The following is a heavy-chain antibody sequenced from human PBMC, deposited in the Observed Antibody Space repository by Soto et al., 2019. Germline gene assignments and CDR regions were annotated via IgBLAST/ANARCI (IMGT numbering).Heavy chain of an antibody. CDR3: AKDRLQLSYYYYGMDV. D-gene: IGHD6-13*01. Sequence: QVHLVESGGGAVQPGRSLRLSCAASGFTFSTYAMHWVRQAPGKGLERVAVIPYDGSNKYYADSVKGRFTISRDNSKNALYLQMNSLRVDDTAVYYWAKDRLQLSYYYYGMDVWGQGTTVTVSS. CDR1: GFTFSTYA. J-gene: IGHJ6*02. CDR2: IPYDGSNK. V-gene: IGHV3-30*18.